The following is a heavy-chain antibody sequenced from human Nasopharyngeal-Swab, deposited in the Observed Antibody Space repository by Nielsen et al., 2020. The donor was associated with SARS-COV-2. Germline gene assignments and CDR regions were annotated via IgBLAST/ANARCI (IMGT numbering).Heavy chain of an antibody. CDR3: AAGYFDWLSIDY. D-gene: IGHD3-9*01. V-gene: IGHV3-9*01. CDR2: ISWNSGSI. CDR1: GFTFDDYA. J-gene: IGHJ4*02. Sequence: LKISCAASGFTFDDYAMHWVRQAPGKGLEWVSGISWNSGSIGYADSVKGRSTISRDNAKNSLYLQMNSLRAEDTALYYCAAGYFDWLSIDYWGQGTLVTVSS.